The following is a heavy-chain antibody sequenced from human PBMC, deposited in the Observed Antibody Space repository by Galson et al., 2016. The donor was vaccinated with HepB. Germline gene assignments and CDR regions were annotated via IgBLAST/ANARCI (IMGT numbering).Heavy chain of an antibody. J-gene: IGHJ6*03. CDR3: AKGQGEDYYYMDV. V-gene: IGHV3-23*01. CDR1: GFTFSSYD. CDR2: ISGSGGST. Sequence: SLRLSCAASGFTFSSYDMSWVRQAPGKGLEWVSGISGSGGSTYYADSVKGRFTISRDKSRNTLYLQMNSLRAEDTAIYYCAKGQGEDYYYMDVWGKGTTVTVSS.